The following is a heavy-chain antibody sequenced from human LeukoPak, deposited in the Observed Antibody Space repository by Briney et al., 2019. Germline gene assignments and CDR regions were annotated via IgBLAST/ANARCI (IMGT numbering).Heavy chain of an antibody. CDR1: GGTFTSYA. J-gene: IGHJ4*02. Sequence: ASVTVSCTASGGTFTSYAISWVRQAPGQGLEWMGGIIPIFGTANYAQKFQGRVTITADESTSTAYMELSSLRSEDTAVYYCASNHYDSSGYHMYYFDYWGQGTLVTVSS. V-gene: IGHV1-69*13. D-gene: IGHD3-22*01. CDR3: ASNHYDSSGYHMYYFDY. CDR2: IIPIFGTA.